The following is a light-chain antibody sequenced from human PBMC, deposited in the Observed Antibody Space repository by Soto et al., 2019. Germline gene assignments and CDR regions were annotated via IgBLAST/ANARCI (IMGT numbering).Light chain of an antibody. Sequence: DIQMTQSPSSLSASVGDRVTITCRASQTITTYLNWYQQKPGKAPQLPIYGASTLQSGVPSRFTGSGSGTDFTLTIRSLQPEDFATYHCQQSHSTPWTFGQGTKVEIK. V-gene: IGKV1-39*01. CDR3: QQSHSTPWT. CDR1: QTITTY. J-gene: IGKJ1*01. CDR2: GAS.